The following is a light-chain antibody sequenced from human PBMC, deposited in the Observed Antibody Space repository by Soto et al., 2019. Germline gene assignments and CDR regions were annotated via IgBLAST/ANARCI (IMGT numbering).Light chain of an antibody. CDR1: QSVSNN. CDR3: QQYNNWWT. V-gene: IGKV3-15*01. Sequence: EIVMTQSPATLSVSPGERATLSCRASQSVSNNLDWYQKKPGQAPRLLIYGASTRATGIPARFSGSGSGTEVTLTISSLQSEDFAVYYCQQYNNWWTFGQGTNVEIK. CDR2: GAS. J-gene: IGKJ1*01.